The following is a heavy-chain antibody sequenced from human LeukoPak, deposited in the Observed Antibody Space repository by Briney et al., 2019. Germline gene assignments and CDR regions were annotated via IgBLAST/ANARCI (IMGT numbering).Heavy chain of an antibody. CDR1: GFTFSSYS. Sequence: GGSLRLSCAASGFTFSSYSMNWVRQAPGKGLEWVSSISSSSSYIYYADSVKGRFTISRDNAKNSLYLQMNSLRAEDTAVYYCAKSPHYYDSSGYFPSFDYWGQGTLVTVSS. J-gene: IGHJ4*02. CDR3: AKSPHYYDSSGYFPSFDY. V-gene: IGHV3-21*01. CDR2: ISSSSSYI. D-gene: IGHD3-22*01.